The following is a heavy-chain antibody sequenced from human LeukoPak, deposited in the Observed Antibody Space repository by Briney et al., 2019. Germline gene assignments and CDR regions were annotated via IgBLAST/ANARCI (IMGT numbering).Heavy chain of an antibody. CDR2: ISSNGGST. J-gene: IGHJ4*02. D-gene: IGHD2-21*02. Sequence: GGSLRLSCAASGFTFSSYAMHWVRQAPGKGLEYVSAISSNGGSTYYANSVKGRFTISRDNSKNTLYLQMGSLRAEDMAVYYCARSRIVVVTAIINYFDYWGQRTLVTVSS. V-gene: IGHV3-64*01. CDR3: ARSRIVVVTAIINYFDY. CDR1: GFTFSSYA.